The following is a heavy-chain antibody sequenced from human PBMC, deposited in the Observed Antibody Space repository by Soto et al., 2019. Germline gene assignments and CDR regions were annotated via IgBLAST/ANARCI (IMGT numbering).Heavy chain of an antibody. D-gene: IGHD6-13*01. Sequence: ASVKVSRKVSGYTLTELSMHWVRQAPGKGLEWMGGFDPEDGETIYAQKFQGRVTMTEDTSTDTAYMELSSLRSEDTAVYYCATSSSSWLRFDYWGQGTLVTVSS. CDR3: ATSSSSWLRFDY. J-gene: IGHJ4*02. V-gene: IGHV1-24*01. CDR2: FDPEDGET. CDR1: GYTLTELS.